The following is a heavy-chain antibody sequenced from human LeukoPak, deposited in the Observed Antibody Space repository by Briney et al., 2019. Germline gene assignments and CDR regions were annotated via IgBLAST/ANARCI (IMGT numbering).Heavy chain of an antibody. CDR3: ARDSSIDYGSGFVYDY. CDR2: INHSGST. J-gene: IGHJ4*02. D-gene: IGHD3-10*01. Sequence: SETLSLTCTVSGGSISSSSSYWSWIRQPPGKGLEWIGEINHSGSTNYNPSLKSRVTISVDTTKNQFSLKLSSVTAADTAVYYCARDSSIDYGSGFVYDYWGQGTLVTVSS. CDR1: GGSISSSSSY. V-gene: IGHV4-39*07.